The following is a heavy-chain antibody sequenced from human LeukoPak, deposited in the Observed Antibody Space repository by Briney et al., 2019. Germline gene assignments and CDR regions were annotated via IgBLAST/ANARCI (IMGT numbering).Heavy chain of an antibody. CDR2: ISSSGSTI. CDR3: ARDYYDFWSGYFHSPYFGY. CDR1: GFTFSDYY. J-gene: IGHJ4*02. V-gene: IGHV3-11*01. D-gene: IGHD3-3*01. Sequence: GGSLRLSCAASGFTFSDYYMSWIRQAPGKGLEWVSYISSSGSTIYYADSVKGRFTTSRDNAKNSLYLQMNSLRAEDTAVYYCARDYYDFWSGYFHSPYFGYWGQGTLVTVSS.